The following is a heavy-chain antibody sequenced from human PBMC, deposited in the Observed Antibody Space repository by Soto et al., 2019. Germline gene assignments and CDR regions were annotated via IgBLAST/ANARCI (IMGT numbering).Heavy chain of an antibody. J-gene: IGHJ4*02. V-gene: IGHV1-2*02. Sequence: QVQLVQSGAEVKEPGASVKVSCKPSGYTFSGNFFHWVRQAPGQGHEWMGWINPDNGDTNYAQKFQDRVTMTRDTSISTAYMDLRRLRSDDTAVYFCTRDRSGANFQYWCQGTMVTVSS. CDR2: INPDNGDT. CDR1: GYTFSGNF. CDR3: TRDRSGANFQY. D-gene: IGHD3-10*01.